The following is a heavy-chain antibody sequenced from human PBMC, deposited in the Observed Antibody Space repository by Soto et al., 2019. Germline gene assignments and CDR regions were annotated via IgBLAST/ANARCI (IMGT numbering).Heavy chain of an antibody. Sequence: GGSLRLSCVVSGFTFNTFAMTWVRQAPGKGLEWVSALSGSGSLSYYADSVKGRFTISRDNSKNTLYLQMNNLRVDETAVYFCARDRGGTLDSWGQGTLVTVSS. CDR3: ARDRGGTLDS. D-gene: IGHD2-15*01. CDR1: GFTFNTFA. J-gene: IGHJ4*02. CDR2: LSGSGSLS. V-gene: IGHV3-23*01.